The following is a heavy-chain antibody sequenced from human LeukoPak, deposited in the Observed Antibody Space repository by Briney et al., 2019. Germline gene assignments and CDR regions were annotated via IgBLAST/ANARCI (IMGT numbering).Heavy chain of an antibody. CDR2: IFHNGNA. Sequence: KSSETLSLTCSVSGVSISTSNYYWVWIRQSPEKGLEWIGSIFHNGNAFYSPSLQSRVTMSLDTSKSQFYLRLTSVTAADTALYYCAKTRLDWLLFDFWGQGILVTVSS. J-gene: IGHJ4*02. D-gene: IGHD3-9*01. CDR1: GVSISTSNYY. CDR3: AKTRLDWLLFDF. V-gene: IGHV4-39*07.